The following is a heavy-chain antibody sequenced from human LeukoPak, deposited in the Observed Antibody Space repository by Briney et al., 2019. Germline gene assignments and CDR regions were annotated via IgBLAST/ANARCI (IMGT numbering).Heavy chain of an antibody. CDR2: ISSGSSYI. Sequence: GGSLRLSCAASGFTFSSYSMNWVRQAPGKGLEWVSSISSGSSYIYYADSVKGRFTISRDNAKNSLYLQMNSLRAEDTAVYYCARDKDYGDKRLLDYWGQGTLVTVSS. D-gene: IGHD4-23*01. CDR3: ARDKDYGDKRLLDY. V-gene: IGHV3-21*01. CDR1: GFTFSSYS. J-gene: IGHJ4*02.